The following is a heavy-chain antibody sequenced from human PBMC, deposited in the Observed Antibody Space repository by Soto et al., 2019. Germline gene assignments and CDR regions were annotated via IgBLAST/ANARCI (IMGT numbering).Heavy chain of an antibody. V-gene: IGHV1-24*01. J-gene: IGHJ4*02. CDR1: GYTLPELS. Sequence: ASVKVSCKVSGYTLPELSMHWLRQAPGKGLEWMGGFDPEDGETIYAQKFQGRVTMTEDTSTDTAYMELSSLRSEDTAVYYCATRRNYYDSSGYYTGHLLWRQGTLDTVSS. D-gene: IGHD3-22*01. CDR3: ATRRNYYDSSGYYTGHLL. CDR2: FDPEDGET.